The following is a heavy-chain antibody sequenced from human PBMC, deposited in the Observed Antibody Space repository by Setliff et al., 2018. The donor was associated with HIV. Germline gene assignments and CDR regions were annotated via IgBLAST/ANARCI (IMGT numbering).Heavy chain of an antibody. CDR1: GFIFKVYA. CDR3: IKDGTVLGRNYFYLDA. Sequence: GGSLRLSCRVSGFIFKVYAMHWVRQAPGKGLEWVTSTGWGGSTAYYADAVRGRFTISRDNAKASLYLQMDSLRLEDTALYFCIKDGTVLGRNYFYLDAWGKGTMVTVSS. V-gene: IGHV3-9*01. D-gene: IGHD3-3*01. J-gene: IGHJ6*03. CDR2: TGWGGSTA.